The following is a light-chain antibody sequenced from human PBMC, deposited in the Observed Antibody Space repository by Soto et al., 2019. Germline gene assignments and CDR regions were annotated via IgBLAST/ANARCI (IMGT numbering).Light chain of an antibody. V-gene: IGLV2-8*01. CDR1: SSDVGGYHY. CDR3: SSYAGSNNVV. CDR2: EVS. Sequence: HSALTQPPSASGSPGQSVTISCTGTSSDVGGYHYVSWYQQHPGKAPKLMIYEVSKRPSGVPDRVSGSKSGNTASLTVSGLQAEYEADYYCSSYAGSNNVVFGGGTKLTVL. J-gene: IGLJ2*01.